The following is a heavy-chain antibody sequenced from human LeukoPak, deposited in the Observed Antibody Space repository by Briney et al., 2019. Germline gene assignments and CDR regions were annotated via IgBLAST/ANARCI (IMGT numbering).Heavy chain of an antibody. CDR1: GYTFTSYD. CDR2: MNPNSGNT. V-gene: IGHV1-8*03. D-gene: IGHD3-22*01. J-gene: IGHJ6*03. Sequence: ASVKVSCKASGYTFTSYDINWVRQATGQGLEWMGWMNPNSGNTGYAQKFQGRVTITRNTSISTAYMELSSLRSEDTAVYYCARGRAGNYYDSSGPYYYYMDVWGKGTTVTVSS. CDR3: ARGRAGNYYDSSGPYYYYMDV.